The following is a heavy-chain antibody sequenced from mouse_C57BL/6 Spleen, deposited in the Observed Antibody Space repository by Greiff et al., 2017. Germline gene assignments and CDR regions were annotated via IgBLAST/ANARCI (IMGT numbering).Heavy chain of an antibody. CDR3: TRDGSSYDESAMDD. D-gene: IGHD1-1*01. Sequence: QVQLQQSGPELVKPGASVKLSCKASGYTFTSYDINWVKQRPGQGLEWIGWIYPRAGSTKYNEKFKGKGTLTVATSSSTAYMGLHILASEDSAVYFWTRDGSSYDESAMDDWGQGTSVTVSS. J-gene: IGHJ4*01. V-gene: IGHV1-85*01. CDR1: GYTFTSYD. CDR2: IYPRAGST.